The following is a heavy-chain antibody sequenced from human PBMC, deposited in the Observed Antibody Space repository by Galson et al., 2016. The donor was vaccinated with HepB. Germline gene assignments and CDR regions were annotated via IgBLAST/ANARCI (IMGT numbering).Heavy chain of an antibody. J-gene: IGHJ6*04. CDR1: GFLFDSYW. V-gene: IGHV3-74*01. D-gene: IGHD3-10*01. CDR3: AKPPGASGPYALDV. CDR2: INSYGTTT. Sequence: SLRLSCAASGFLFDSYWIHWVRQAPGKGLVWVSRINSYGTTTSYADSVKGRFTISRDNSKKMVYLRMDSLRAEDTGVYYCAKPPGASGPYALDVWGKGTTGKVSS.